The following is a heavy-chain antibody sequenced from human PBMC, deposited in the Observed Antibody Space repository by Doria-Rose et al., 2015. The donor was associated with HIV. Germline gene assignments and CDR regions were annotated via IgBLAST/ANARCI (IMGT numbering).Heavy chain of an antibody. V-gene: IGHV3-7*01. CDR2: INQDGSEK. Sequence: MSWVRQAPGKGLEWVANINQDGSEKYYVDSVKGRFTISRDNAKNSLYLQMNSLRADDTAVYYCARVWARVMDVWGQGTTLTVSS. J-gene: IGHJ6*02. CDR3: ARVWARVMDV. D-gene: IGHD3-16*01.